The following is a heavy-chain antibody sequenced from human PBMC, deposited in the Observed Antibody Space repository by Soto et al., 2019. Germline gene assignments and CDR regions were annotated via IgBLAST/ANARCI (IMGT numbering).Heavy chain of an antibody. Sequence: LQLQESGPGLVKPSETLSLTCTVSGVSLSSSSYYWAWIRQPPGKGLEWIGSISHGGSSHDNPSVNSGFTTSVDTSKNQCSLRLTSVTAADTAVDYCARQGGSCLFDPWGQGTLVTVSS. D-gene: IGHD2-21*01. J-gene: IGHJ5*02. CDR2: ISHGGSS. V-gene: IGHV4-39*01. CDR3: ARQGGSCLFDP. CDR1: GVSLSSSSYY.